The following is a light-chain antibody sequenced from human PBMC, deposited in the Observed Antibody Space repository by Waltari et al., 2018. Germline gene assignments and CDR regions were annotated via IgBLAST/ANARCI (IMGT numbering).Light chain of an antibody. V-gene: IGKV4-1*01. J-gene: IGKJ4*01. Sequence: DIVMTQSPDSLAVSLGERATIHCKSSQSVLYTSNRKNYLAWYQQKPGQPPKLLIYWASTRESGVPDRFSGSGSGTYFTLTISSLQAEDVAVYYCQQYYDTPALTFGGGTKVEIK. CDR3: QQYYDTPALT. CDR1: QSVLYTSNRKNY. CDR2: WAS.